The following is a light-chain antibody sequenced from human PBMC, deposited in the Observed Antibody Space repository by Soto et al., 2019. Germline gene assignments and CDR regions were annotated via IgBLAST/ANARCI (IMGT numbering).Light chain of an antibody. V-gene: IGLV2-14*01. CDR3: SSYAGSDNYVL. CDR1: MRDVGAYNL. J-gene: IGLJ2*01. CDR2: EVR. Sequence: QSALTQPASVSGSAGQSITISCSGTMRDVGAYNLVSWYQQHPGTAPKLIIYEVRNRPSGISSRFSGSRSGNTASLTISGLQPEDEGDYYCSSYAGSDNYVLFGGGTKLTVL.